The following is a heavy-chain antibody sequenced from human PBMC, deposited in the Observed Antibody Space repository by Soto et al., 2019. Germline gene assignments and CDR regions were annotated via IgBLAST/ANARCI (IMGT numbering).Heavy chain of an antibody. D-gene: IGHD3-3*01. CDR3: ARDLSDFWSGYEGPMDV. J-gene: IGHJ6*03. V-gene: IGHV3-11*01. CDR1: GFTFSDYY. Sequence: GGSLRLSCAASGFTFSDYYMSWIRQAPGKGLEWVSYISSSGSTIYYADSVKGRFTISRDNAKNSLYLQMNSLRAEDTAVYYCARDLSDFWSGYEGPMDVWGKGTKVTVSS. CDR2: ISSSGSTI.